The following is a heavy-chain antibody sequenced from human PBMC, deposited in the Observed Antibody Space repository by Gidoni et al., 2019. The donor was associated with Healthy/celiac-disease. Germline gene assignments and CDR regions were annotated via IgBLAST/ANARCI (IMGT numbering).Heavy chain of an antibody. D-gene: IGHD3-9*01. CDR1: GGSISSGGYY. V-gene: IGHV4-31*03. CDR3: ARDRSPHVLRYFDWLLSDAFDI. Sequence: QVQLQESGPGLVKPSQTLSLTCTVSGGSISSGGYYWSWLRQHPGKGLEWIGYIYYSGSTYYNPSLKRRVTISVDTSKNQFSLKLSSVTATDTAVYYCARDRSPHVLRYFDWLLSDAFDIWGQGTMVTVSS. J-gene: IGHJ3*02. CDR2: IYYSGST.